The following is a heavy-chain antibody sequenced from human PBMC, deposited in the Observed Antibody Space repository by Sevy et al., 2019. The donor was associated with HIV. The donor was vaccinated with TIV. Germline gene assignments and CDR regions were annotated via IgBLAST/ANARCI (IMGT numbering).Heavy chain of an antibody. CDR1: GGSITSLY. V-gene: IGHV4-59*08. D-gene: IGHD1-26*01. Sequence: SETLSLTCTVSGGSITSLYWNWIRQPPGKGLEWIANIYYNGHINYNPSLKSRVTLSLDTSKNQFSLRLSSVTAAVTAMYYCAGENAWGRGYPWGQGTLVTVSS. CDR3: AGENAWGRGYP. J-gene: IGHJ5*02. CDR2: IYYNGHI.